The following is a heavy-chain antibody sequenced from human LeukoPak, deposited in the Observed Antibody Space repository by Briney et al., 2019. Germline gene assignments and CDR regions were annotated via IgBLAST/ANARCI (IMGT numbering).Heavy chain of an antibody. CDR2: INHSGST. CDR3: ARVWGSSDY. D-gene: IGHD3-16*01. V-gene: IGHV4-34*01. Sequence: GSLRLSCAASGFSFNSYAMSWVRQPPGKGLEWIGEINHSGSTNYNPSLKSRVTISVDTSKNQFSLKLSSVTAADTAVYYCARVWGSSDYWGQGTLVTVSS. J-gene: IGHJ4*02. CDR1: GFSFNSYA.